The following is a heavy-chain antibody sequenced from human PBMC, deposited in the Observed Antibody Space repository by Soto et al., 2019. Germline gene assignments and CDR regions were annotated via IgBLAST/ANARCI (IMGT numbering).Heavy chain of an antibody. D-gene: IGHD3-3*01. CDR2: IYYIGRT. V-gene: IGHV4-31*03. J-gene: IGHJ4*02. Sequence: PSXTLSLTCNVPVGSINSAGYYWSWIRQHPGKGLEWIGYIYYIGRTYYNPSLKSRVSISVDTSKNQFSLKLSSVTAADTAVYYCARVKTLFGIITVFDYWGQGTLVTVSS. CDR3: ARVKTLFGIITVFDY. CDR1: VGSINSAGYY.